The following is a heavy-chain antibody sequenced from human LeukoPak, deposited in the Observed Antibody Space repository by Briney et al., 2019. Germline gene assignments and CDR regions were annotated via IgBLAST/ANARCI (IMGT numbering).Heavy chain of an antibody. CDR3: ARAHSGSYRLGAFDI. CDR2: ISAYNGNT. Sequence: GASVKVSCKASGYTFTSYGISWVRQAPGQGLEWMGWISAYNGNTNYAQKFQGRVTMTRDTSISTASMELSRLRSDDTAVYYCARAHSGSYRLGAFDIWGQGTMVTVSS. CDR1: GYTFTSYG. J-gene: IGHJ3*02. V-gene: IGHV1-18*01. D-gene: IGHD1-26*01.